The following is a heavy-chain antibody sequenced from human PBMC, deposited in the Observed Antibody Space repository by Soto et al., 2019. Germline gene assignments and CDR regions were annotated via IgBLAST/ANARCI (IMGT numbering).Heavy chain of an antibody. V-gene: IGHV4-59*08. CDR1: GGSISSYY. Sequence: SETLSLTCTVSGGSISSYYWSWIRQPPGKGLEWIGYIYYSGSTNYNPSLKSRVTISVDTSKNQFSLKLSSVTAADTAVYYCARCRGTVTPRIDYWGQGTLVTVSS. CDR3: ARCRGTVTPRIDY. CDR2: IYYSGST. J-gene: IGHJ4*02. D-gene: IGHD4-17*01.